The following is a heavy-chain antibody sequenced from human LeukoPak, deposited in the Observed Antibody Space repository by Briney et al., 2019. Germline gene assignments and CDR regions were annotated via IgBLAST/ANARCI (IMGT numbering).Heavy chain of an antibody. CDR3: ARGGWLQFSYYYYGMDV. CDR1: GFTFSSYA. J-gene: IGHJ6*02. V-gene: IGHV3-30-3*01. Sequence: GGSLRLSCAASGFTFSSYAMHWVRQAPGKGLEWVAVISYDGSNKYYADSVEGRFTISRDNSKNTLYLQMNSLRAEDTAVYYCARGGWLQFSYYYYGMDVWGQGTTVTVSS. CDR2: ISYDGSNK. D-gene: IGHD5-24*01.